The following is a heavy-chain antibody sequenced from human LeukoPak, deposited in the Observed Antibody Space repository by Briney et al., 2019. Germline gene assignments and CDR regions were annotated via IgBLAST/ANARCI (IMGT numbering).Heavy chain of an antibody. CDR3: ARVPAGVIGMKDAFDI. V-gene: IGHV3-21*01. J-gene: IGHJ3*02. D-gene: IGHD3-16*02. CDR2: ISTSSSYI. CDR1: GFTFSSYS. Sequence: GGSLRLSCAASGFTFSSYSMNWVRQAPGKGLERVSSISTSSSYIYFAASLKGRFTISRDNAKNSLYLQMNSLRAEDTAVYYCARVPAGVIGMKDAFDIWGQGTMVTVSS.